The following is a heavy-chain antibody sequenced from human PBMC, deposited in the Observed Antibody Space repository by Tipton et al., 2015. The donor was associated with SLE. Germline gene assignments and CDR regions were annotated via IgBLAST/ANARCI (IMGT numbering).Heavy chain of an antibody. Sequence: GLVKPSETLSLTCAVYGGSFSGYYWSLIRQPPGKGLEWIGEINHSGSTNYNPSLKSRVTISVDTSKNQFSLKLRSVTAADTAVYYCARVGGLQVARYGGRLWWFDPWGQGTLVTVSS. CDR1: GGSFSGYY. CDR3: ARVGGLQVARYGGRLWWFDP. V-gene: IGHV4-34*01. CDR2: INHSGST. J-gene: IGHJ5*02. D-gene: IGHD1-1*01.